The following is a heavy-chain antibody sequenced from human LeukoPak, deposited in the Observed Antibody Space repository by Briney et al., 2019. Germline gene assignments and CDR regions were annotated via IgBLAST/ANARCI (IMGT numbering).Heavy chain of an antibody. J-gene: IGHJ4*02. D-gene: IGHD3-10*01. Sequence: VRQPGARGRAGVAVISRRGWYKYYADFVRGRLTISIDNSKNTLYLQMNNLRAEDTAVYYCANECRSGSFYDFWRQGALVRVS. CDR3: ANECRSGSFYDF. CDR2: ISRRGWYK. V-gene: IGHV3-23*01.